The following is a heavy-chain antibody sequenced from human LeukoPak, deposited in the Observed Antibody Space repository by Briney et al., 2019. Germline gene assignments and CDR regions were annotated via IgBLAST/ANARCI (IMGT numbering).Heavy chain of an antibody. CDR1: GYTFTDYY. CDR2: INPNDSDT. CDR3: VRANFSYCSSSTCLFDY. V-gene: IGHV1-2*02. Sequence: ASVTDSCMPSGYTFTDYYMHWVRQAARQGCEWMGWINPNDSDTNYTKKFQGRVTMTRDTSISTAHLEVSRLRYDDTDVYYCVRANFSYCSSSTCLFDYWGQGTVVSVS. J-gene: IGHJ4*02. D-gene: IGHD2-2*01.